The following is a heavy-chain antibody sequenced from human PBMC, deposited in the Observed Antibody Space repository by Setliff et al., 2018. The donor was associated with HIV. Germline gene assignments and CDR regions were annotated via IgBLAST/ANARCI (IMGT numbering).Heavy chain of an antibody. CDR1: GYTFNSYT. CDR3: AREVGGRNTLGSCVLDY. D-gene: IGHD1-26*01. CDR2: IITILGIP. V-gene: IGHV1-69*10. J-gene: IGHJ4*02. Sequence: SVKVSCKTSGYTFNSYTFTWVRQAPGQGPEWMGGIITILGIPNYAPKFQHRVTISADESTKTIYMELSNLKSDDTAVYFCAREVGGRNTLGSCVLDYWGQGTPVTVSS.